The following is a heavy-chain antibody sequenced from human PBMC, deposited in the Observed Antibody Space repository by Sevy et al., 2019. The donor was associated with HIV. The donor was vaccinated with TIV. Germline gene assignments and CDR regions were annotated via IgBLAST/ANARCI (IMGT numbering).Heavy chain of an antibody. V-gene: IGHV1-2*06. Sequence: ASVKVSCKASGYTFTGYYMHWVRQAPGQGLEWMGRINPNSGGTNYAQKFQGRVTMTRDTSISTAYMELSRLRSDDTAMYYCASNYYDSSGYYNWGQGTLVTVSS. J-gene: IGHJ4*02. CDR2: INPNSGGT. CDR1: GYTFTGYY. CDR3: ASNYYDSSGYYN. D-gene: IGHD3-22*01.